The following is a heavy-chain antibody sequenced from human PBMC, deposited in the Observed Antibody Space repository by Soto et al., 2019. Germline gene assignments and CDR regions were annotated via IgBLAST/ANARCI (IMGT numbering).Heavy chain of an antibody. D-gene: IGHD6-13*01. V-gene: IGHV3-15*01. Sequence: GGSLSLSCAASGVTFSNAGMSWVWQGPGKGLEWVGRIKSKTDGGTTDYAAPVKSRFPISGDDSKNTLYLPLNSLKTEATAVYYCTTGIAGTPYDAFDIWGQGTMVTVSS. CDR1: GVTFSNAG. CDR3: TTGIAGTPYDAFDI. J-gene: IGHJ3*02. CDR2: IKSKTDGGTT.